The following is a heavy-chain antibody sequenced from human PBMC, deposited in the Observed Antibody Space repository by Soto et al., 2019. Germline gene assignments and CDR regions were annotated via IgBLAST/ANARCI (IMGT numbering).Heavy chain of an antibody. V-gene: IGHV3-33*01. CDR2: IWYDGSNK. D-gene: IGHD6-13*01. CDR3: ARGFLGIAAAGPRWFDP. Sequence: GGSLRLSCAASGFTFSSYGMHWVRQAPGKGLEWVAVIWYDGSNKYYADSVKGRFTISRDNSKNTLYLQMNSLRAEDTAVYYCARGFLGIAAAGPRWFDPWGQGTLVTVSS. CDR1: GFTFSSYG. J-gene: IGHJ5*02.